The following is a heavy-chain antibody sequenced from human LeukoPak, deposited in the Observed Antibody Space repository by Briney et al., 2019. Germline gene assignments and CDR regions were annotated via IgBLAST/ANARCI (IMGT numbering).Heavy chain of an antibody. Sequence: GGSLRLSCAASGFTFSDHYMDWVRQAPGKGLEWVGRTRNKANSYTTEYAASVKGRFTISRDDPKNSLYLQMNSLKTEDTAVYYCAREPTADAFDIWGQGTMVTVSS. J-gene: IGHJ3*02. V-gene: IGHV3-72*01. CDR1: GFTFSDHY. D-gene: IGHD4-17*01. CDR3: AREPTADAFDI. CDR2: TRNKANSYTT.